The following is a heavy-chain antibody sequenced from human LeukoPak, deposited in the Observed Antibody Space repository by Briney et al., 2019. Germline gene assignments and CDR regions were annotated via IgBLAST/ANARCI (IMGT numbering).Heavy chain of an antibody. D-gene: IGHD6-19*01. CDR1: GFTFSSYS. J-gene: IGHJ4*02. V-gene: IGHV3-21*01. CDR3: ARESSGWYGGLDY. CDR2: ISSSSSYI. Sequence: GGSLRLSCAASGFTFSSYSMTWVRQAPGKGLEWVSSISSSSSYIYYADSVKGRFTISRDNAKNSLYLQMNSLRAEDTAVYYCARESSGWYGGLDYWGQGTLVTVSS.